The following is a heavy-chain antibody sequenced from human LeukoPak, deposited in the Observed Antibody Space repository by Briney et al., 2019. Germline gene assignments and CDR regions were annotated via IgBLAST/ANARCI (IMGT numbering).Heavy chain of an antibody. CDR1: GGSISSSTYY. Sequence: SETLSLTCTVSGGSISSSTYYWGWIRQPPGTGLEWIGTIYYSGSTYYKPSLKSRVTIFADMPKNQFSLELNSVTAADTAVYFCARIFDYWGQGTLVTVSS. CDR3: ARIFDY. V-gene: IGHV4-39*01. J-gene: IGHJ4*02. CDR2: IYYSGST.